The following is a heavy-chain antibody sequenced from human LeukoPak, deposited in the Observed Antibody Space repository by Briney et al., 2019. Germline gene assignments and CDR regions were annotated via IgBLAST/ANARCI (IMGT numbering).Heavy chain of an antibody. D-gene: IGHD1-26*01. V-gene: IGHV3-30*02. CDR1: GFTFSSYG. CDR2: IRYDGSNK. Sequence: GGSLRLSCAASGFTFSSYGMHWVRQAPGKGLEWVAFIRYDGSNKYYADSVKGRFTISRDNSKNTLYLQMNSLRAEDTAVYYCARDALVGATWGDFDYWGQGTLVTVSS. CDR3: ARDALVGATWGDFDY. J-gene: IGHJ4*02.